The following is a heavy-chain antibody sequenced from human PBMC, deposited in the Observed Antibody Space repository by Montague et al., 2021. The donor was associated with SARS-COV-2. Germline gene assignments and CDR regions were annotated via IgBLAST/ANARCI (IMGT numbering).Heavy chain of an antibody. D-gene: IGHD2-8*01. CDR2: IYYSGST. Sequence: TLSLTCTVSGGSISSGGYYWSWIRQHAGKGLEWIGYIYYSGSTYYNPSLKSRVTISVDTSKNQFSLKLSSVTAADTAVYYCARAASGIVLMVSAIRAFDISGQGTLVTVSS. J-gene: IGHJ3*02. CDR3: ARAASGIVLMVSAIRAFDI. CDR1: GGSISSGGYY. V-gene: IGHV4-31*03.